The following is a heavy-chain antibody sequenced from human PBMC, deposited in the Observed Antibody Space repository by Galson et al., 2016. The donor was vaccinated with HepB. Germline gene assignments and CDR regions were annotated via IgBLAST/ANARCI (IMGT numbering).Heavy chain of an antibody. CDR2: IIGTRNSI. D-gene: IGHD3-22*01. V-gene: IGHV3-21*01. CDR3: AGGDYYDSHGYFYPFEY. Sequence: SLRLSCAASGFTFSTYSMNWVRQAPGRGLEWVSSIIGTRNSIYYADSVKGRFTISRDNTKNSLYLQMNSLRAEDTAVYYCAGGDYYDSHGYFYPFEYWGQGTLVTVSS. CDR1: GFTFSTYS. J-gene: IGHJ4*02.